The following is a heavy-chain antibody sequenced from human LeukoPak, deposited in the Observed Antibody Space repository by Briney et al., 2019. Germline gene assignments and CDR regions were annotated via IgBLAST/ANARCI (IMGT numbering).Heavy chain of an antibody. Sequence: GGSLRLSCAASGFTFSSYWMSWVRQAPGKGLEWVANIKQDESEKYYVDSVKGRFTISRDNAKNSLYLQMNSLRAEDTAVYYCARTIDGMPAAMKTHYFDYWGQGTLVTVSS. CDR3: ARTIDGMPAAMKTHYFDY. D-gene: IGHD2-2*01. J-gene: IGHJ4*02. CDR2: IKQDESEK. CDR1: GFTFSSYW. V-gene: IGHV3-7*01.